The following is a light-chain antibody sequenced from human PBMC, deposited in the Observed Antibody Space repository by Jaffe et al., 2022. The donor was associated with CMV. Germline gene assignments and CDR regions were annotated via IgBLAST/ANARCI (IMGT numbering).Light chain of an antibody. CDR3: QQYGSSPRT. V-gene: IGKV3-20*01. Sequence: DIVLTQSPGTLSLSPGDRATLSCWASQSVSASYLAWYQQKPGRAPRLLIYAISTRATGIPDRFSGSGSGTDFTLTISRLEPEDFAVYYCQQYGSSPRTFGQGTKVEIK. CDR1: QSVSASY. J-gene: IGKJ1*01. CDR2: AIS.